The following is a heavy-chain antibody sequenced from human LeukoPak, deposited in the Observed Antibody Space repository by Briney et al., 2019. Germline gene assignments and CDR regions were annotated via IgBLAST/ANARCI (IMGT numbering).Heavy chain of an antibody. CDR1: GGSFSGYY. V-gene: IGHV4-59*01. Sequence: SETLSLTCAVYGGSFSGYYWSWIRQPPGKGLEWIGYIYYSGSTNYNPSLKSRVTISVDTSKNQFSLKLSSVTAADTAAYYCARARGFRARVDYWGQGTLVTVSS. D-gene: IGHD3-10*01. CDR2: IYYSGST. J-gene: IGHJ4*02. CDR3: ARARGFRARVDY.